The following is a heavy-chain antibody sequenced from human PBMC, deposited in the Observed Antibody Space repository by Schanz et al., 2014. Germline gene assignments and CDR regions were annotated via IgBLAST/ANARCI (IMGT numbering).Heavy chain of an antibody. Sequence: QGQLVQSGPEVKEPGASVKVSCEASRYTFNTYGLNWVRQAPGQGLEWMGWISAYTNNTNYAQKVQGRLTMTTDTSTSTAYMELRSLRSDDTAHYYCVRVPSRDVSFDLWGRGTLVTVSS. J-gene: IGHJ2*01. CDR1: RYTFNTYG. D-gene: IGHD3-16*01. V-gene: IGHV1-18*01. CDR2: ISAYTNNT. CDR3: VRVPSRDVSFDL.